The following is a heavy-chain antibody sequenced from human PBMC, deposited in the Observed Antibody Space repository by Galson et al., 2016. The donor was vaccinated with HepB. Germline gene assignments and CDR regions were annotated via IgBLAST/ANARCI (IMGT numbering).Heavy chain of an antibody. CDR2: ISYDGSNK. V-gene: IGHV3-30*18. D-gene: IGHD2-2*01. CDR1: GFTFSSYG. J-gene: IGHJ4*02. Sequence: SLRLSCAASGFTFSSYGMHWVRQAPGKGLEWVAVISYDGSNKYYADSVKGRFTISRDNSKNTLYLQMNSLRAEDTAVYYCAKDSNWLGIVVVPAEIDYWGQGTRVTVSS. CDR3: AKDSNWLGIVVVPAEIDY.